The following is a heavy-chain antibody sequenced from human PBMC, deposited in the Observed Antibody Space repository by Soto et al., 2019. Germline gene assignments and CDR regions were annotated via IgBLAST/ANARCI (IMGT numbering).Heavy chain of an antibody. CDR3: ARQSSIAQGVTNYYYHYGMDV. Sequence: GESLKISCKRSGYSFTSYWIGWVRQMPGKGLEWMGIIYPGDSDTRYSPSFQGQVTISADKSISTAYLQWSSLKAPDTAMYYCARQSSIAQGVTNYYYHYGMDVWGQGTTVTVSS. CDR1: GYSFTSYW. J-gene: IGHJ6*02. CDR2: IYPGDSDT. D-gene: IGHD3-10*01. V-gene: IGHV5-51*01.